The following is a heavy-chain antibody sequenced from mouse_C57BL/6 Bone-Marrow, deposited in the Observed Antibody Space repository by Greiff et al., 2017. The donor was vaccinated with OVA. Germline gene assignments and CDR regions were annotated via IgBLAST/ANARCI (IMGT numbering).Heavy chain of an antibody. V-gene: IGHV3-6*01. J-gene: IGHJ2*01. CDR1: GYSITSGYY. CDR2: ISYDGSN. D-gene: IGHD1-1*02. Sequence: VQLQQPGPGLVKPSQSLSLTCSVTGYSITSGYYWNWIRQFPGNKLEWVGYISYDGSNNYNPSLKNRISITRDTSKNQCFLNLKSVATEDTATYYCARENYSYYFGDWGQGTTLTVSS. CDR3: ARENYSYYFGD.